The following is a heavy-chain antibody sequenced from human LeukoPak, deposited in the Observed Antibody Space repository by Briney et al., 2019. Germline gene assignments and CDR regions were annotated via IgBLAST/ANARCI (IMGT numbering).Heavy chain of an antibody. D-gene: IGHD2-2*02. V-gene: IGHV1-2*02. CDR3: AREMGVVPTAIPTVDS. Sequence: ASVKVSCTASGYTFTGHFMHWVRQAPGQGLEWMGWIEPKSGGTHYGHKFQGRVTMTRDTSMSTAYMELSRLKADDTAVYYCAREMGVVPTAIPTVDSWGKGTLVTVSS. CDR2: IEPKSGGT. CDR1: GYTFTGHF. J-gene: IGHJ4*02.